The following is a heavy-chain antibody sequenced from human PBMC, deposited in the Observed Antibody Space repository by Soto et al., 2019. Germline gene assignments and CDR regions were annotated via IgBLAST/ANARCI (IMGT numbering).Heavy chain of an antibody. V-gene: IGHV6-1*01. CDR2: TYYRSKWYN. D-gene: IGHD6-6*01. J-gene: IGHJ6*02. CDR1: GDSVSSNSAA. CDR3: ARDPSIAEPQDGKNV. Sequence: SQTLSLTCAISGDSVSSNSAAWNWIRQSPSRGLEWLGRTYYRSKWYNDYAVSVKSRITINPDTSKNQFSLQLNSVTPDDSAVYYCARDPSIAEPQDGKNVWRQGNTVTV.